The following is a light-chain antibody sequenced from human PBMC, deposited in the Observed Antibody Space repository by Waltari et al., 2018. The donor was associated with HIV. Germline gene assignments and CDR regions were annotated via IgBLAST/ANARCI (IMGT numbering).Light chain of an antibody. CDR1: SRDVWIYNL. V-gene: IGLV2-23*02. CDR2: EVS. J-gene: IGLJ2*01. Sequence: QSALTQPASLSGSPDQSITISCTETSRDVWIYNLFSCYQQHPGKAPKLIIYEVSKRPSGVSNRFSGSKSGSTASLTISGLQPEDEADYCCCSYASTTDTYVVFGGGTKLTVL. CDR3: CSYASTTDTYVV.